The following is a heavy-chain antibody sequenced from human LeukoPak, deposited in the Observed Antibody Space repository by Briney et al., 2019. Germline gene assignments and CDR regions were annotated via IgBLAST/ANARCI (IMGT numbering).Heavy chain of an antibody. D-gene: IGHD1-26*01. CDR3: ARVWELSFDH. Sequence: TGGSLRLSCVASGFTFSSYSMHWVRQAPGKGLEWVAISYSEEWVAISYSGGTSQYAESVKGRFTISRDNSRNTLSLQMNSLRAEDTALYYCARVWELSFDHWGQGTLVTVSS. V-gene: IGHV3-NL1*01. CDR2: SYSEEWVAISYSGGTS. CDR1: GFTFSSYS. J-gene: IGHJ4*02.